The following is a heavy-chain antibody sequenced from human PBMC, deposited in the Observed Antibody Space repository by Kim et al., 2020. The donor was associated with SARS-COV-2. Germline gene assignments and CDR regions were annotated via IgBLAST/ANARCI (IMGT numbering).Heavy chain of an antibody. D-gene: IGHD3-3*01. J-gene: IGHJ6*02. Sequence: ASVKVSCKASGYTFTNYAINWVRQAPGQGPEWMGWINTNTGNPTYAQGFTGRFVFSLYTSVSTAYLQISSLKAEDTAVYYCARYYDLYGMDVWGQGTTVIVSS. CDR2: INTNTGNP. V-gene: IGHV7-4-1*02. CDR3: ARYYDLYGMDV. CDR1: GYTFTNYA.